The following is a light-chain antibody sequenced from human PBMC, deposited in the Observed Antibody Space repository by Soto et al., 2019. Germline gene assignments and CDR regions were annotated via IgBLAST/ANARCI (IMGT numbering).Light chain of an antibody. CDR2: EGT. J-gene: IGLJ2*01. CDR3: CSYGGYSTFVV. Sequence: QSVLTQPASVSGSPGQSITISCTGTSSDVGRYNLVSWYQHHPGKGPKLMIYEGTKRPSGVSNRFSGSKSGNTASLTISGLQAEDEAEYHCCSYGGYSTFVVFGGGTKLTVL. V-gene: IGLV2-23*03. CDR1: SSDVGRYNL.